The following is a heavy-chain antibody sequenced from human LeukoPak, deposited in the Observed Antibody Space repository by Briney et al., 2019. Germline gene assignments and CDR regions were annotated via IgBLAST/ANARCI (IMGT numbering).Heavy chain of an antibody. J-gene: IGHJ3*02. CDR2: ISGGDGST. CDR1: GFTFGSYA. CDR3: AKGLWFGESDAFDI. D-gene: IGHD3-10*01. Sequence: GGSLRLSCAASGFTFGSYAMSWVRQVPVKGLEWVSTISGGDGSTWYADSVTGRFTISRDNSKNTLYLQMNSLRAEDTAVYYCAKGLWFGESDAFDIWGQGTMVTVSS. V-gene: IGHV3-23*01.